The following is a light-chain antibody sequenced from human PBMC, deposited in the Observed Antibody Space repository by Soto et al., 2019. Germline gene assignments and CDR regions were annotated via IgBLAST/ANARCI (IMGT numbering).Light chain of an antibody. Sequence: EIVLTQSPGTLSLSPGERATLSCRASQSVSSSYLAWYQQKPGQAPRLLIYGASSTATGIPDRFSGSGSGRVFTLPISRLEPEDFAVYYCKQYGRSPPYTFGQGTKLEIK. V-gene: IGKV3-20*01. CDR2: GAS. CDR3: KQYGRSPPYT. J-gene: IGKJ2*01. CDR1: QSVSSSY.